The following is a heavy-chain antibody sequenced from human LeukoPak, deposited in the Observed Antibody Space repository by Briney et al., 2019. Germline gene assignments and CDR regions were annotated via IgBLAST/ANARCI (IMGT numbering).Heavy chain of an antibody. Sequence: GGSLRLSCAASEFTFSSYGMSWVRQAPGKGLEWVSAISGSGGSTYYADSVKGRFTISRDNSKNTLYLQMNSLRAEDTAVYYCAKLMSGSGLYYMDVWGKGTTVTISS. V-gene: IGHV3-23*01. CDR2: ISGSGGST. J-gene: IGHJ6*03. D-gene: IGHD3-10*01. CDR3: AKLMSGSGLYYMDV. CDR1: EFTFSSYG.